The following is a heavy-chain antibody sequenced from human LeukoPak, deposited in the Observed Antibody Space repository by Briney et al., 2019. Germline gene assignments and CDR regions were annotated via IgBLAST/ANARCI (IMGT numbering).Heavy chain of an antibody. CDR3: ARDSDDGGNSLPLDY. J-gene: IGHJ4*02. V-gene: IGHV3-20*04. CDR1: GFTFDYYG. D-gene: IGHD4-23*01. CDR2: SNWNGGST. Sequence: GGSLRLSCAASGFTFDYYGMSWVRQAPGKGLEWVSGSNWNGGSTGYADSVKGRFTISRDNAKNSLYLQMNSLRAEDTALYYCARDSDDGGNSLPLDYSGQGTLVTVSS.